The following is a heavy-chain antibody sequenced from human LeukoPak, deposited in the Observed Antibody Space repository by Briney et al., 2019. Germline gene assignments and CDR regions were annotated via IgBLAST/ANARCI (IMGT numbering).Heavy chain of an antibody. J-gene: IGHJ4*02. CDR3: ATLGPSMITGGVPSGYFDF. CDR2: IYYSGST. Sequence: NPSETLSLTCTVSGGSISSSSYYWGWIRQPPGKGLDWIGSIYYSGSTYYNPSLKSRVTISVDTSKNQFSLKLSSVTAADTAVYFCATLGPSMITGGVPSGYFDFWGQGALVTVSS. CDR1: GGSISSSSYY. V-gene: IGHV4-39*07. D-gene: IGHD1-26*01.